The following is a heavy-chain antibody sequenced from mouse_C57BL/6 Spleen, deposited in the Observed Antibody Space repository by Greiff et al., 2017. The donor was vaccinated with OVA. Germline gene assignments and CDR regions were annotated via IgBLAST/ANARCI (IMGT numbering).Heavy chain of an antibody. Sequence: EVQLQQSGPELVKPGASVKISCKASGYTFTDYYMNWVKQSHGKSLEWIGDINPNNGGTSYNQKFKGKATLTVDKSSSTAYMELRSLTSEDSAVYYCARGGRNYVAWFAYWGQGTLVTVSA. CDR3: ARGGRNYVAWFAY. CDR2: INPNNGGT. V-gene: IGHV1-26*01. J-gene: IGHJ3*01. CDR1: GYTFTDYY. D-gene: IGHD2-1*01.